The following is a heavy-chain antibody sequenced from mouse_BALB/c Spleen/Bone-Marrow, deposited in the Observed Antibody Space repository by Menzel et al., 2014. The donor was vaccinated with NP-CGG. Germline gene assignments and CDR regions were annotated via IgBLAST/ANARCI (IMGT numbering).Heavy chain of an antibody. D-gene: IGHD4-1*01. Sequence: QVQLQQPGAELAKPGASVKMSCKVSDYTFTSYWIHWVKRRPGQGLEWIGYIDPRTANTEYSQKFKDKATLTADKSSSTAYTQLGSLTSEDSAVYYCARYWDAYWGQGTLVTVSA. CDR2: IDPRTANT. V-gene: IGHV1-7*01. CDR1: DYTFTSYW. CDR3: ARYWDAY. J-gene: IGHJ3*01.